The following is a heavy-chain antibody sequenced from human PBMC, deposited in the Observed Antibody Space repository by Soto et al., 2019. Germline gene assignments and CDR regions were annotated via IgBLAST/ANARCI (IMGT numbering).Heavy chain of an antibody. CDR2: ISTYNGDT. D-gene: IGHD5-12*01. V-gene: IGHV1-18*01. CDR3: AREGVAPYYYYGMDV. Sequence: ASVKVSCKASGYTFTRSGISWVRQAPGQGLEWMGWISTYNGDTNYAQTFQGRVTMTTDTSTSTVHMKVRSLRSDDTAVYYCAREGVAPYYYYGMDVWGQGTPVTVSS. J-gene: IGHJ6*02. CDR1: GYTFTRSG.